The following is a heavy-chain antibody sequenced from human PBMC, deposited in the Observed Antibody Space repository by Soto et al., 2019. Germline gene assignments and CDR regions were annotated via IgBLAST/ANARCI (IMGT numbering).Heavy chain of an antibody. CDR2: IHHSGAT. J-gene: IGHJ4*02. D-gene: IGHD2-2*02. V-gene: IGHV4-4*02. CDR3: ATRDYTASPY. CDR1: GASISDCDW. Sequence: SETLSLTCAVSGASISDCDWWSWVRQPPGKGLELIGEIHHSGATNHNSSVKSRVTISLDKSKNHLSLQLNSVTAADTAVYYCATRDYTASPYWGQGILVTVSS.